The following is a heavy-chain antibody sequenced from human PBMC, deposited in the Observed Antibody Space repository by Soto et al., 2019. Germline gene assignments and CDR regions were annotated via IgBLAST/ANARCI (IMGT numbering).Heavy chain of an antibody. J-gene: IGHJ4*02. D-gene: IGHD5-18*01. CDR3: ARGVAGHLGVDTDMVTLAY. Sequence: QVQLVQSGAEVKKPGASVKVSCKASGYTFTSYAMHWVRQAPGQRLEWMGWINAGNGNTKYSQKFQGRVTITRDTSASTDYMELSSLRSEDTAVYYCARGVAGHLGVDTDMVTLAYWGQGTLVTVSS. CDR2: INAGNGNT. CDR1: GYTFTSYA. V-gene: IGHV1-3*01.